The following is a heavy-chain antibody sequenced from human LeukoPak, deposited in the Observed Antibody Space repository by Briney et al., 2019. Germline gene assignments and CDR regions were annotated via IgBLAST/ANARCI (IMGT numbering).Heavy chain of an antibody. CDR1: GFTFSSYW. J-gene: IGHJ4*02. CDR3: AKDPSYSSGLFDY. CDR2: IKQDGSEK. V-gene: IGHV3-7*03. D-gene: IGHD6-19*01. Sequence: GGSLRLSCAASGFTFSSYWMSRVRQAPGKGLEWVANIKQDGSEKYYVDSVKGRFTISRDNAKNSLYLQMNSLRAEDTAVYYCAKDPSYSSGLFDYWGQGTLVTVSS.